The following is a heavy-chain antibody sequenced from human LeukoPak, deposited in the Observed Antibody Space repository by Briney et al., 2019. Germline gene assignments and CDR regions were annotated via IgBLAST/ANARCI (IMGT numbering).Heavy chain of an antibody. D-gene: IGHD5-24*01. CDR1: GFTFSSYG. Sequence: GGSLRLSCAASGFTFSSYGMHWVRQAPGKGLESVAFIRYDGSNKYYADSVKGRFTISRDNSKNTLYLQMNSPRAEDTAVYYCAKDTGDGYNYDYWGQGTLVTVSS. V-gene: IGHV3-30*02. CDR2: IRYDGSNK. CDR3: AKDTGDGYNYDY. J-gene: IGHJ4*02.